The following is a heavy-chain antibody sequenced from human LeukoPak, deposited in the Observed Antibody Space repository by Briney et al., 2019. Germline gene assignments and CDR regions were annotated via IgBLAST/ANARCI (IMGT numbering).Heavy chain of an antibody. CDR3: AKADNGYCSGGSCSKVGY. V-gene: IGHV3-23*01. J-gene: IGHJ4*02. D-gene: IGHD2-15*01. Sequence: GGSLRLSCAASGFTFSSYAMSWVRQAPGKGLEWVSAISGSGGSTYYADSVKGRFTISRDNSKNTLYLQMNSLRAEDTAEYYCAKADNGYCSGGSCSKVGYWGQGTLVTVSS. CDR2: ISGSGGST. CDR1: GFTFSSYA.